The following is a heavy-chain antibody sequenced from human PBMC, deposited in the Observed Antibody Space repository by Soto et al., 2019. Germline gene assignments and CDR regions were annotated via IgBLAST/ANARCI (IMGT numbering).Heavy chain of an antibody. CDR3: ARPGYSSSSYGMDV. V-gene: IGHV3-30*04. CDR2: ISSDGSDK. D-gene: IGHD6-6*01. J-gene: IGHJ6*02. CDR1: GFTFSNYA. Sequence: GGSLRLSCAASGFTFSNYAIHWVRQAPGKGLEWVAVISSDGSDKNYADSVKGRFTISRDNAKNSLYLQMNSLRDEDTAVYYCARPGYSSSSYGMDVWGQGTTVTVSS.